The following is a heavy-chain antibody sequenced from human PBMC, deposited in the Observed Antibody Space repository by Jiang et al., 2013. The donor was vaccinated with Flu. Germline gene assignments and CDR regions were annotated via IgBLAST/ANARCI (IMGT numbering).Heavy chain of an antibody. J-gene: IGHJ4*02. Sequence: EWVAFIRYDGSNKYYADSVKGRFTISRDNSKNTLYLQMNSLRAEDTAVYYCAKGFPYGHTAFDYWGQGTLVTVSS. V-gene: IGHV3-30*02. D-gene: IGHD5-24*01. CDR2: IRYDGSNK. CDR3: AKGFPYGHTAFDY.